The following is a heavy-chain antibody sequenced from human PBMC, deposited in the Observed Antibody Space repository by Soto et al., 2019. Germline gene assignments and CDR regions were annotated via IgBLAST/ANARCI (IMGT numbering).Heavy chain of an antibody. CDR2: IYYSGNT. J-gene: IGHJ4*02. V-gene: IGHV4-31*03. CDR3: ASTYSGYLDN. Sequence: SETLSLTCSVSGGSMSSGAYYWSWIRQHPGKGLEWIAYIYYSGNTYYNPSLRSRITISVDTSKNQFSLKLTSVTDADTAVYYCASTYSGYLDNWGQGTLVTVS. CDR1: GGSMSSGAYY. D-gene: IGHD3-22*01.